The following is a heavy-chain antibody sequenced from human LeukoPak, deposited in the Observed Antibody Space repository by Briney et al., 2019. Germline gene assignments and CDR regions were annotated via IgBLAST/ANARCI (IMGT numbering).Heavy chain of an antibody. CDR1: GFTFSSYA. CDR3: ARDQGGVGY. V-gene: IGHV3-23*01. Sequence: GGSLRLSCAASGFTFSSYAMSWVRQAPGKGLEWVSGISGSGGFTYYADSVKGRFTISRDNSKNTLYLQMNSLRADDTAVYYCARDQGGVGYWGQGTLVTVSS. D-gene: IGHD3-16*01. J-gene: IGHJ4*02. CDR2: ISGSGGFT.